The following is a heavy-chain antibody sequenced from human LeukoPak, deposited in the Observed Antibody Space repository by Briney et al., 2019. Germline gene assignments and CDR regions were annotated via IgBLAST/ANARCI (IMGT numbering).Heavy chain of an antibody. CDR2: IYYSGST. J-gene: IGHJ3*02. V-gene: IGHV4-59*01. CDR1: GGSITNNY. D-gene: IGHD3-22*01. CDR3: ARLLDYDTSGYPDTFDI. Sequence: SETLSLICTVSGGSITNNYWSWIRQPPGKGLEEIRHIYYSGSTNYKPSLTSRVTISVDTSKNHFSLKLNSLTAVDTAVYYCARLLDYDTSGYPDTFDIWGQGTMVTVSS.